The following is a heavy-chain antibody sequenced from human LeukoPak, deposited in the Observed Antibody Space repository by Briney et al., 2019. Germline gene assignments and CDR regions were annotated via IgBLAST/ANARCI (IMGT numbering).Heavy chain of an antibody. Sequence: SETLSLTCAVYGGFFSGYYWSWIRQPPGKGLEWIGEINHSGSTNYNPSLKSRVTISVDTSKNQFSLKLSSVTAADTAVYYCARGLQSAVAPAQYFDLWGRGTLVTASS. J-gene: IGHJ2*01. V-gene: IGHV4-34*01. CDR1: GGFFSGYY. CDR3: ARGLQSAVAPAQYFDL. CDR2: INHSGST. D-gene: IGHD6-19*01.